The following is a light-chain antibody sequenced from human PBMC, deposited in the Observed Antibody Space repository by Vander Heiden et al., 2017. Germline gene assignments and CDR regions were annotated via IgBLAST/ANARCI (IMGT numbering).Light chain of an antibody. J-gene: IGKJ1*01. CDR2: DAS. V-gene: IGKV3-11*01. CDR3: QQRSNWPPKWT. CDR1: QSVSSY. Sequence: EIVLTQSPATLSLSPGERATLSCRASQSVSSYLAWYQQKPGQAPRLLIYDASNRATGIPARFSGSGSGTDFTLTISSLEPEDFAVYYCQQRSNWPPKWTFGQGNKEEIK.